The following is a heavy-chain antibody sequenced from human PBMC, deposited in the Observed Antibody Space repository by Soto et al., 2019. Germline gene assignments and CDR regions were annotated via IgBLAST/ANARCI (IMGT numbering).Heavy chain of an antibody. CDR3: AMTLYGDNFDY. V-gene: IGHV1-8*01. Sequence: QVQLVQSGAEVKKPGASVKVSCKASGYTFTSYDINWVRQATGQGLEWMGWMNPNSGNTGYAQKFQGRATMTRNTSISTAYRELSSLSSEARAIYYCAMTLYGDNFDYWGQGTLVTVSS. J-gene: IGHJ4*02. CDR1: GYTFTSYD. CDR2: MNPNSGNT. D-gene: IGHD4-17*01.